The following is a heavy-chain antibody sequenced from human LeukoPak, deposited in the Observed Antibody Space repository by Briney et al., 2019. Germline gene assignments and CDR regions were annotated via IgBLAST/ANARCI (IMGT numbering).Heavy chain of an antibody. D-gene: IGHD5-12*01. CDR2: FSGGGDHT. CDR1: GFTFSGYA. J-gene: IGHJ4*02. CDR3: AKDSGYDFFVGYFDY. Sequence: GGSLRLSCAASGFTFSGYAMSWVRQAPGKGLEWVSTFSGGGDHTYYADSVKGRFTISRDKSKNTLHLQMNSLRVEDTAVYYCAKDSGYDFFVGYFDYWGQGTLVTVSS. V-gene: IGHV3-23*01.